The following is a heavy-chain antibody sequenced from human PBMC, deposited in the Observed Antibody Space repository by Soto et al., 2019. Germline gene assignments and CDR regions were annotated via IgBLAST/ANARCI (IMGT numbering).Heavy chain of an antibody. J-gene: IGHJ6*02. CDR1: GFTFSVYY. V-gene: IGHV3-48*02. D-gene: IGHD3-16*01. Sequence: GSLRLSCAASGFTFSVYYMNWVRQAPGRGLEWVSYISSGSLSIYYADSVKGRFTVSRDNAKNSLFLQMNSLRDEDTAVYYCARGGSSSDNGMDVWGQGTTVTVSS. CDR3: ARGGSSSDNGMDV. CDR2: ISSGSLSI.